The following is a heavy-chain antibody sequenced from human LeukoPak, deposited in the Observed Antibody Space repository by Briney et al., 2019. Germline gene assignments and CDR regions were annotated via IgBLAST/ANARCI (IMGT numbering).Heavy chain of an antibody. CDR1: GGSISSYY. CDR3: ARISGYYYYYYMDV. Sequence: PSETLSLTCTVSGGSISSYYWSWIRQPPGKGLEWIGYIYYSGSTNYNPSLKSRVTMSVDTSKNQFSLKLSSVTAADTAVYYCARISGYYYYYYMDVWGKGTTVTVSS. CDR2: IYYSGST. V-gene: IGHV4-59*12. D-gene: IGHD1-26*01. J-gene: IGHJ6*03.